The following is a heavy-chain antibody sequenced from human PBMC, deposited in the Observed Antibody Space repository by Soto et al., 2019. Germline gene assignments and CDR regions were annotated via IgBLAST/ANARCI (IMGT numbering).Heavy chain of an antibody. CDR3: TRHYDFWSGYAPPDY. V-gene: IGHV3-73*01. CDR2: IRSKANSYAT. CDR1: WFTFSGSA. J-gene: IGHJ4*02. D-gene: IGHD3-3*01. Sequence: LRLSCAAAWFTFSGSAMHLVRQASFKGLEWVGRIRSKANSYATAYAASVKGRFTISRDDSKNTAYLQMNSLKTEDTAVYYCTRHYDFWSGYAPPDYWGQGTLVTVSS.